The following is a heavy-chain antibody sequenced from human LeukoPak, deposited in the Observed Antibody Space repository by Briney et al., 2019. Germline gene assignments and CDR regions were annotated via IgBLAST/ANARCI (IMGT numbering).Heavy chain of an antibody. CDR2: ISSSSSFL. V-gene: IGHV3-21*01. J-gene: IGHJ5*02. Sequence: GGSLRLSCAASGFTFSSYSMNWVRQAPGKGLEWVSSISSSSSFLYYADSVKGRFTISRDNAKNSLYLQMNSLRPEDTAVYYCARGDKQLLFNRNKGGFDPWGQGALVTVSS. CDR1: GFTFSSYS. D-gene: IGHD1-14*01. CDR3: ARGDKQLLFNRNKGGFDP.